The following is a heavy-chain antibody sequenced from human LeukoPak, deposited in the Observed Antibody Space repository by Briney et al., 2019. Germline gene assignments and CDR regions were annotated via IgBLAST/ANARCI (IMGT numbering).Heavy chain of an antibody. CDR2: IYYSGRP. CDR3: ARADNIAVFDY. D-gene: IGHD6-19*01. V-gene: IGHV4-59*01. Sequence: SETLSLTCTVSGSSISSYYWSWIRQPPGKGLEWIGYIYYSGRPNYNPSLKSRVTISVDTSKNQFSLKLSSVTAADTAMYYCARADNIAVFDYWGQGTLVTVSS. J-gene: IGHJ4*02. CDR1: GSSISSYY.